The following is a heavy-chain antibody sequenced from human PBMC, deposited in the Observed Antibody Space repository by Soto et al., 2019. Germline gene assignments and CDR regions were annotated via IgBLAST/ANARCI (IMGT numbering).Heavy chain of an antibody. D-gene: IGHD3-9*01. CDR3: ARISRYYDILTGYYPRVGH. CDR1: GGNISSGSYH. J-gene: IGHJ5*02. CDR2: IYNSGST. V-gene: IGHV4-61*01. Sequence: SQTMCLPWIVAGGNISSGSYHWSLIKKPPGKGLEWIGYIYNSGSTNYNPSLKSRVTISVDTSKNQFSLNLSSVNAADTAVYYCARISRYYDILTGYYPRVGHWGQGTLVTVSS.